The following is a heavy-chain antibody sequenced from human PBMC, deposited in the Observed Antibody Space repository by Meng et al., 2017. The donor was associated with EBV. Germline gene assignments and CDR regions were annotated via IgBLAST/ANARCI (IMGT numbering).Heavy chain of an antibody. CDR1: GFPLRSYS. CDR2: ISSNSIDI. V-gene: IGHV3-21*01. D-gene: IGHD2-8*01. CDR3: ARDRTSNRFDY. J-gene: IGHJ4*02. Sequence: VQLEEVGGGLVKPWESRRLSLAASGFPLRSYSMNWVRLAPGKGLEWVSSISSNSIDIYYADLVKGRFTISRDNAKNSLFLQMNSLRAEDTAVYYCARDRTSNRFDYWGQGTLVTVSS.